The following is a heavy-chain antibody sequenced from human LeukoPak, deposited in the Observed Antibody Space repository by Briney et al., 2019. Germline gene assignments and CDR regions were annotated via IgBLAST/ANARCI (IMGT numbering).Heavy chain of an antibody. CDR2: IYYSETT. CDR1: GGSISSTGYY. J-gene: IGHJ6*03. V-gene: IGHV4-39*01. D-gene: IGHD5/OR15-5a*01. CDR3: ARQVSDYYYYYIDV. Sequence: LSLTCTVSGGSISSTGYYWDWIRQPPGKGLEWIGSIYYSETTYYNSSLKSRVTISLNTSKNQFSLRLNSVTAADTAVYYCARQVSDYYYYYIDVWGKGATVTVSS.